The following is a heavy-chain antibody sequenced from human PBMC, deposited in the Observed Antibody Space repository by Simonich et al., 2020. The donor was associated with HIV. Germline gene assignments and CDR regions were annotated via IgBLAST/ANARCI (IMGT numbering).Heavy chain of an antibody. CDR1: GGTFSSFA. Sequence: QVQLVQSGAEVKKPGSSVKVSCKASGGTFSSFAISWVRQAPGLGLEWVEGTIHIFGKANYAQMFQGRVTITADESTSTAYMELSSLRSEDTGIYYCARKGGGRGVYYFDYWGQGTLVTVSS. CDR2: TIHIFGKA. D-gene: IGHD3-10*01. J-gene: IGHJ4*02. CDR3: ARKGGGRGVYYFDY. V-gene: IGHV1-69*13.